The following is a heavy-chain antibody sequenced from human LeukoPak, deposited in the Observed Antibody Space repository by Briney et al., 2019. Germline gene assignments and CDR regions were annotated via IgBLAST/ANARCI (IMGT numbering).Heavy chain of an antibody. CDR1: GGSFSGYY. V-gene: IGHV4-34*01. J-gene: IGHJ3*02. D-gene: IGHD3-3*01. CDR3: ARGWSLDAFDI. Sequence: SETLSLTCAVYGGSFSGYYWSWIRQPPGKGLEWIGEINHCGSTNYNPSLKSRVTISVDTSKNQFSLKLSSVTAADTAVYYCARGWSLDAFDIWGQGTMAPSLQ. CDR2: INHCGST.